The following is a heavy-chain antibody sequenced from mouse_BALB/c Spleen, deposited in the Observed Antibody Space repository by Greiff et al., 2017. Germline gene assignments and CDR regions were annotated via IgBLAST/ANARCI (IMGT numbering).Heavy chain of an antibody. J-gene: IGHJ4*01. D-gene: IGHD6-1*01. V-gene: IGHV1-54*01. CDR1: GYAFTNYL. CDR3: ARVGQPGDYAMDY. Sequence: QVQLQQSGAELVRPGTSVKVSCKASGYAFTNYLIEWVKQRPGQGLEWIGVINPGSGGTNYNEKFKGKATLTADKSSSTAYMQLSSLTSDDSAVYFCARVGQPGDYAMDYWGQGTSVTVSS. CDR2: INPGSGGT.